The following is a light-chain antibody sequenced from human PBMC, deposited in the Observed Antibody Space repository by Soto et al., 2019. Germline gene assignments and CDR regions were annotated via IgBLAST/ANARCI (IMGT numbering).Light chain of an antibody. CDR3: EQSFDTLWT. V-gene: IGKV1-39*01. CDR1: QNISRY. CDR2: AVS. J-gene: IGKJ1*01. Sequence: IQMPQSPSSLSASVGDRVTITCRASQNISRYFNWYHQKPGKAPNLLIYAVSSFESGVPSRFSGSGSGPDFTLTISSLQPEDFGTYYCEQSFDTLWTFGQGTKVEI.